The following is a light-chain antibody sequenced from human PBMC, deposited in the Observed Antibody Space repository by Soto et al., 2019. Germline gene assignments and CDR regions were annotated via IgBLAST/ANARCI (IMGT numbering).Light chain of an antibody. J-gene: IGLJ1*01. Sequence: QSALTQPASVSGSPGQSITISCTGTSSDVGGYKYVSWYQQHPGKAPKLMNYEVSNRPLGVSNRFSGSKSGNTASLTISGLQAEDEADYYCTSYTSSSTLDVFGTGTKVTVL. CDR2: EVS. CDR1: SSDVGGYKY. CDR3: TSYTSSSTLDV. V-gene: IGLV2-14*01.